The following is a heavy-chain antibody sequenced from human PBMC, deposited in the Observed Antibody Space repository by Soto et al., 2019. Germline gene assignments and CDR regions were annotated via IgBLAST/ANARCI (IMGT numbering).Heavy chain of an antibody. Sequence: EVQLLESGGGLVQPGGSLRLSCAASGFTFSTYAMTWVRQAPGKGLEWVSTISGSDGGTNYADSVKGRFTISRDNSRNTLYLQMNSLRAEDTAVYYCEKTRGATSNGPDSWGQGTLVTVSS. CDR2: ISGSDGGT. CDR1: GFTFSTYA. CDR3: EKTRGATSNGPDS. D-gene: IGHD5-18*01. J-gene: IGHJ5*02. V-gene: IGHV3-23*01.